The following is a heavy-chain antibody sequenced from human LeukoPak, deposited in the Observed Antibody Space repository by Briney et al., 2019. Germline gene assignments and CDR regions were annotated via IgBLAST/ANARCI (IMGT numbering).Heavy chain of an antibody. CDR3: ARGLYYDAFNWFDP. V-gene: IGHV4-39*07. CDR2: IYYSGST. D-gene: IGHD3-22*01. Sequence: SETLSLTCTVSGGSISSSSYYWGWIRQPPGKGLEWIGSIYYSGSTYYNPSLKSRVTISVDTSKNQFSLKLSSVTAADTAVYYCARGLYYDAFNWFDPWGQGTLVTVSS. J-gene: IGHJ5*02. CDR1: GGSISSSSYY.